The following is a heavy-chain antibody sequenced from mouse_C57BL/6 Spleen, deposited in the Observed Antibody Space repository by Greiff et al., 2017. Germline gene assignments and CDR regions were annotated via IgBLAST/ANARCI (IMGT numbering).Heavy chain of an antibody. D-gene: IGHD4-1*01. Sequence: VQLKESGPELVKPGASVKIPCKASGYTFTDYNMDWVKQSHGKSLEWIGDINPNNGGTIYNQKFKGKATLTVDKSSSTAYMELRSLTSEDTAVYYCERRNWVFDYWGQGTTLTVSS. V-gene: IGHV1-18*01. CDR1: GYTFTDYN. CDR2: INPNNGGT. CDR3: ERRNWVFDY. J-gene: IGHJ2*01.